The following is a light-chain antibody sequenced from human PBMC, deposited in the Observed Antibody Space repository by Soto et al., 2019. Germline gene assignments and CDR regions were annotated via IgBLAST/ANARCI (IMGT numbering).Light chain of an antibody. Sequence: AIPMTQSPTSLSASVGDRVTITCRASQDIRNDLGWYQQKPGKAPQLLIYAASTLQSGVPSRFSGSGSGTDFTLTISSLQPEDFAAYYCLQDYNYPRTFGQGTKVEIK. J-gene: IGKJ1*01. CDR2: AAS. CDR3: LQDYNYPRT. V-gene: IGKV1-6*01. CDR1: QDIRND.